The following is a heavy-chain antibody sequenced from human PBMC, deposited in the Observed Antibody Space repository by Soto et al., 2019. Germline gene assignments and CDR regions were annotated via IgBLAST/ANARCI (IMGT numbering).Heavy chain of an antibody. CDR3: ARDHCSGGSCYSYYYYYMDV. Sequence: GGSLRLSCAASGFPFSSYSMNWVRQAPGKGLEWVSYISSSSSTIYYADSVKGRFTISRDNAKNSLYLQMNSLRAEDTAVYYCARDHCSGGSCYSYYYYYMDVWGKGTTVTVSS. CDR2: ISSSSSTI. CDR1: GFPFSSYS. D-gene: IGHD2-15*01. J-gene: IGHJ6*03. V-gene: IGHV3-48*01.